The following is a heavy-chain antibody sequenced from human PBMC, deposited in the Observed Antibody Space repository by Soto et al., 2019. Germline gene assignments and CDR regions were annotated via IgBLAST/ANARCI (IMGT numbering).Heavy chain of an antibody. CDR1: GFTSSSYG. D-gene: IGHD4-4*01. V-gene: IGHV3-33*01. J-gene: IGHJ5*02. CDR3: ARETAQQYNWFDP. Sequence: GGSLRLSCAASGFTSSSYGMHWVRQAPGKGLEWVAVIWYDGSNKYYADSVKGRFTISRDNSKNTLYLQMNSLRAEDTAVYYCARETAQQYNWFDPWGQGTLVTVSS. CDR2: IWYDGSNK.